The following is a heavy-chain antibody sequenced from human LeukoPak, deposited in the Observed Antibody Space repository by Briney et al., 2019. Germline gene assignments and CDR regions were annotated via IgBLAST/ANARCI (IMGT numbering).Heavy chain of an antibody. V-gene: IGHV1-69*13. CDR2: IIPIFGTA. D-gene: IGHD6-13*01. Sequence: ASVKVSCKASGYTFTSYGISWVRQDPGQGLEWMGGIIPIFGTANYAQRFQGRVTITADESTSTAYMELSSLRSEDTAVYYCARRFSSSWSWFDPWGQGTLVTVSS. CDR3: ARRFSSSWSWFDP. CDR1: GYTFTSYG. J-gene: IGHJ5*02.